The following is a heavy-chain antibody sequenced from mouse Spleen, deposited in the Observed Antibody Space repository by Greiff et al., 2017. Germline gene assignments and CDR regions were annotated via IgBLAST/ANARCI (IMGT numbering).Heavy chain of an antibody. CDR2: INPSTGYT. CDR1: GYTFTSYW. J-gene: IGHJ4*01. D-gene: IGHD1-1*01. V-gene: IGHV1-7*01. CDR3: AREGGSSYGTVYAMDY. Sequence: QVQLQQSGAELAKPGASVKMSCKASGYTFTSYWMHWVKQRPGQGLEWIGYINPSTGYTEYNQKFKDKATLTADKSSSTAYMQLSSLTSEDSAVYYCAREGGSSYGTVYAMDYWGQGTSVTVSS.